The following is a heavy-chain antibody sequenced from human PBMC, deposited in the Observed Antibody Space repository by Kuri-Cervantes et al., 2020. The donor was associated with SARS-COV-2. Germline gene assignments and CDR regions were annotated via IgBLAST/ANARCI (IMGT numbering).Heavy chain of an antibody. CDR2: IYTSGST. V-gene: IGHV4-59*10. CDR3: ARHRYSSSWSGLGYFDY. Sequence: GSLRLSCAVYGGSFSGYYWSWIRQPPGKGLEWIGRIYTSGSTNYNPSLKSRVTMSVDTSKNQFSLKLSSVTAADTAVYYCARHRYSSSWSGLGYFDYWGQGTLVTVSS. J-gene: IGHJ4*02. CDR1: GGSFSGYY. D-gene: IGHD6-13*01.